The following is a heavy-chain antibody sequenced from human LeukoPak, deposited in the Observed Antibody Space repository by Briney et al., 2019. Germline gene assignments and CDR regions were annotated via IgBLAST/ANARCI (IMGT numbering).Heavy chain of an antibody. J-gene: IGHJ4*02. V-gene: IGHV3-33*01. CDR2: IWYDGSNK. Sequence: GRSLRLSCAASGFTFRSYGMHWVRQAPGKGLEWVAVIWYDGSNKYYADSVKGRFTISRDNSKNTLYLQMNSLRAEDTAVYYCAGARRGYSYGRLDYWGQGTLVTVSS. D-gene: IGHD5-18*01. CDR1: GFTFRSYG. CDR3: AGARRGYSYGRLDY.